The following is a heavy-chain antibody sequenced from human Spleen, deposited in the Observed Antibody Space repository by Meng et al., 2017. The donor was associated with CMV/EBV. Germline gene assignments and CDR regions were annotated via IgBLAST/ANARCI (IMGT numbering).Heavy chain of an antibody. Sequence: GGSLRLSCAASGFTFSGYNMNWVRQAPGKGLEWVSAISGGGGSTYYADSVKGRFTISRDNSKNTLYLQMNSLRAEDTAVYYCAKGGYSYGYLFDPWGQGTLVTVSS. CDR2: ISGGGGST. CDR1: GFTFSGYN. J-gene: IGHJ5*02. D-gene: IGHD5-18*01. CDR3: AKGGYSYGYLFDP. V-gene: IGHV3-23*01.